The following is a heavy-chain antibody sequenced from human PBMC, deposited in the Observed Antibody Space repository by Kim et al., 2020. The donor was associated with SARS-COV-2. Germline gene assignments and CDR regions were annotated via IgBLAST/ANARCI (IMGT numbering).Heavy chain of an antibody. CDR1: GFTFDDYA. J-gene: IGHJ3*02. CDR3: AKDMGGIVVPRAFDI. Sequence: GGSLRLSCAASGFTFDDYAMHWVRQAPGKGLEWVSGISWNSGSIGYADSVKGRFTISRDNAKNSLYLQMNSLRAEDTALYYCAKDMGGIVVPRAFDIWGQGTMVTVSS. CDR2: ISWNSGSI. V-gene: IGHV3-9*01. D-gene: IGHD3-22*01.